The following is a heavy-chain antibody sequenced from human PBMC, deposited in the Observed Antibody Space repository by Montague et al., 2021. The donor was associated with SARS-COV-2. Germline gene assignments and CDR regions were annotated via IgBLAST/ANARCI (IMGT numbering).Heavy chain of an antibody. CDR3: TRTGAGDY. V-gene: IGHV3-49*04. J-gene: IGHJ4*02. CDR1: VFLFSDYS. Sequence: SLRLSCATSVFLFSDYSMSLVRHFPGGGLEWVGFVRGQSYGGTAEYAASVRGRFIISRDDSASIAYLQMNSLQTEDTAIYFCTRTGAGDYWGRGTLVTVSS. CDR2: VRGQSYGGTA.